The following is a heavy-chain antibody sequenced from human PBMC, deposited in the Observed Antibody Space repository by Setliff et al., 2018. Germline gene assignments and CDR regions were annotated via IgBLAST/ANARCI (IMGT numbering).Heavy chain of an antibody. D-gene: IGHD6-6*01. V-gene: IGHV4-34*01. J-gene: IGHJ4*02. Sequence: SETLSLTCAASGGTFSYYYWTWIRQPPGKGQEWVGEINHTGTTKYNPSLQSRVTISIDTSKDQFSLTVTSVTAADTAMYYCARGRNVAARLLDSWGQGTLVTVSS. CDR2: INHTGTT. CDR3: ARGRNVAARLLDS. CDR1: GGTFSYYY.